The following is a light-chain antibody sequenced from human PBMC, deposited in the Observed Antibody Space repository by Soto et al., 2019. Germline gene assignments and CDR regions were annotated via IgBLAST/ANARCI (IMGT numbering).Light chain of an antibody. CDR2: DAS. CDR3: QQFNSYLFT. CDR1: QGISSA. J-gene: IGKJ3*01. V-gene: IGKV1-13*02. Sequence: AIQLTQSPSSLSASVGDRVTITCRASQGISSALAWYQQKPGKAPKLLIYDASSLESGVPSRFSGSGSWTDFTLIIRSLQHEDFATYYCQQFNSYLFTFGPGTKVDIK.